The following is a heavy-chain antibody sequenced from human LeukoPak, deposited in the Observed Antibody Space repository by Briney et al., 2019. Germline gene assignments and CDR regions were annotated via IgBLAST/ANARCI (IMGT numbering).Heavy chain of an antibody. V-gene: IGHV3-23*01. D-gene: IGHD6-13*01. Sequence: PGGSLRLSCAASGFTFSSFAMSWVRQAPGKGLEWVSGISSSGGSTNHADSVKGRFTISRDNSKNTLYLQMNSLRAEDTAVYYCPKDLYQQQLVPNWFDPWGQGTLVTVSS. J-gene: IGHJ5*02. CDR3: PKDLYQQQLVPNWFDP. CDR2: ISSSGGST. CDR1: GFTFSSFA.